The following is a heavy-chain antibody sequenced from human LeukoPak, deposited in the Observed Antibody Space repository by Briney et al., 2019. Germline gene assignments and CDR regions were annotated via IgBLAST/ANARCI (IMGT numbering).Heavy chain of an antibody. Sequence: GGSLRLSCAASGFTFSSYWMHWVRQAPGKGLEWVSSISGRSIYIIYADSVKGRFTISRDDAKNSVYLQMNSLRVEDTAVYYCAKFETRGPQSEDNWGQGTLVTVSS. J-gene: IGHJ4*02. V-gene: IGHV3-21*01. CDR3: AKFETRGPQSEDN. D-gene: IGHD1-14*01. CDR1: GFTFSSYW. CDR2: ISGRSIYI.